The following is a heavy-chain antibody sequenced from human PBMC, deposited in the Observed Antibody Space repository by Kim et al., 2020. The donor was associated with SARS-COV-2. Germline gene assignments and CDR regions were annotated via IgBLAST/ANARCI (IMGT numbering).Heavy chain of an antibody. CDR3: ARHPGNPRGQFDP. CDR2: VYHTGTT. CDR1: SGFIGSGDYF. J-gene: IGHJ5*02. V-gene: IGHV4-39*01. Sequence: SETLSLTCTVSSGFIGSGDYFWAWIRQSPEKGLEWIGSVYHTGTTYYSPSLQSRVTMSVDTSKSQFYLRLSSMTAADTAKYFCARHPGNPRGQFDPWGQGTLVTVSS.